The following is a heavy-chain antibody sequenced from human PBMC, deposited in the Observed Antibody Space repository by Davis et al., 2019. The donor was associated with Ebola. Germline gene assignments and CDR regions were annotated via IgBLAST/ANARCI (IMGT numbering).Heavy chain of an antibody. Sequence: PSETLSLTCAVSGGFITTNNWWSWVRQHPGKGRVWIGEIYHSGSTNYNPSLKSRVTITVDQSKNQFSLNVSSVTAADTAIYFCARKVGDAYFFYGMDVWGQGTTVTVSS. V-gene: IGHV4-4*02. D-gene: IGHD3-16*01. J-gene: IGHJ6*02. CDR1: GGFITTNNW. CDR3: ARKVGDAYFFYGMDV. CDR2: IYHSGST.